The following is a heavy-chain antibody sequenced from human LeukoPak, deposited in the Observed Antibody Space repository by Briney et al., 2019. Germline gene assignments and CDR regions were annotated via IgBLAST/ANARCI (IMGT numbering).Heavy chain of an antibody. CDR1: GGSVSSGSYY. CDR3: ASLLGFGELQFYGMDV. V-gene: IGHV4-61*01. D-gene: IGHD3-10*01. Sequence: TSETLSLTCTVSGGSVSSGSYYWSWIRQPPGKGLEWIGYIYYTGSTNYNPSLKSRVTISVDTSKNQFSLKLSSVTAADTAAYYCASLLGFGELQFYGMDVWGQGTTVTVSS. CDR2: IYYTGST. J-gene: IGHJ6*02.